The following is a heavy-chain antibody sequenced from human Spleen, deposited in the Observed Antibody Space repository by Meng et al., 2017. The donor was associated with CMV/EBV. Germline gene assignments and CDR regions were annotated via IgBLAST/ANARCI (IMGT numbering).Heavy chain of an antibody. D-gene: IGHD3-16*01. CDR2: IYYSGST. CDR1: GGSISSSTFY. Sequence: SETLSLTCSVSGGSISSSTFYWGWIRQPPGRGLEWIGTIYYSGSTYYNPSLKSRVTFSIETSKNQFSLRLSSVTAADTAVYYCARPDNYDPRVFDIWGRGTMVTVSS. V-gene: IGHV4-39*01. CDR3: ARPDNYDPRVFDI. J-gene: IGHJ3*02.